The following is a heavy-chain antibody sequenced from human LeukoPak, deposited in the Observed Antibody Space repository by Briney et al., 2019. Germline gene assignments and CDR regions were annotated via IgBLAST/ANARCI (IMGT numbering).Heavy chain of an antibody. CDR3: ARAQWELLPIDY. CDR1: GFTFSDYY. D-gene: IGHD1-26*01. CDR2: ISSSGSTI. J-gene: IGHJ4*02. V-gene: IGHV3-11*04. Sequence: GGSLRPSCAASGFTFSDYYMSWIRQAPGKGLEWVSYISSSGSTIYYADSVKGRFTISRDNAKNSLYLQMNSLRAEDTAVYYCARAQWELLPIDYWGQGTLVTVSS.